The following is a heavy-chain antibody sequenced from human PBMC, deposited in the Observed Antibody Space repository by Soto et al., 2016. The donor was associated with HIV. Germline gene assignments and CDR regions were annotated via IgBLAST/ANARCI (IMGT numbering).Heavy chain of an antibody. V-gene: IGHV1-2*02. D-gene: IGHD3-22*01. CDR2: INPNSGGT. CDR3: ARSISPPXYYDSSGSLDY. J-gene: IGHJ4*02. CDR1: GYTFTGYY. Sequence: QVQLVQSGAEVKKPGASVKVSCKASGYTFTGYYMYWVRQAPGQGLEWMGWINPNSGGTNYAQKFQGRVTMTRDTSISTAYMELSSLRSEDTAIYYCARSISPPXYYDSSGSLDYWGPGTLVTVSS.